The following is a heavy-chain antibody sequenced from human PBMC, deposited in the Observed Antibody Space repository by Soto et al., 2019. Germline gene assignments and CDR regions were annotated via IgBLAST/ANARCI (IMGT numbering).Heavy chain of an antibody. CDR2: IISSGSTK. J-gene: IGHJ4*02. CDR1: GFTFSDYY. V-gene: IGHV3-11*01. Sequence: QVQLVESGGGLVKPGGSLRLSCTASGFTFSDYYMTWIRQAPGEGLDWVSYIISSGSTKYYADSVKGRFTISRDNAKNSRYLQMNSLRAEDTAGYYCARAISGVGILDYWGQGTLVTVSS. D-gene: IGHD3-3*01. CDR3: ARAISGVGILDY.